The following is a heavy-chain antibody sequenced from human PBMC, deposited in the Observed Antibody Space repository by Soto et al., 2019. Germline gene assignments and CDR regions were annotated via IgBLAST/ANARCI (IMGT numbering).Heavy chain of an antibody. V-gene: IGHV3-23*01. D-gene: IGHD3-10*01. CDR1: GFTFSSYA. CDR2: ISGSGGST. CDR3: AKAACYYYGSGSYCPISSHYMDV. J-gene: IGHJ6*03. Sequence: HPGGSLRLSCAASGFTFSSYAMSWVRQAPGKGLEWVSAISGSGGSTYYADSVKGRFTISRDNSKNTLYLQMKSLRAEDTAVYYCAKAACYYYGSGSYCPISSHYMDVWGKGTTVTVSS.